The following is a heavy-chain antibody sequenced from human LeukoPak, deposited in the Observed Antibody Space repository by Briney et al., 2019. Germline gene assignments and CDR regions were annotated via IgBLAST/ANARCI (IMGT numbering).Heavy chain of an antibody. CDR2: IYYSGTT. Sequence: SETLSLTCTVSGGSISGKYWSWIRQTPGKGLEWVGYIYYSGTTKYNPSLKSRVTISVDTSKNQFSLKLSSVTAADTAVYYCARDRLVGYGWFDPWGQGTLVTVSS. J-gene: IGHJ5*02. V-gene: IGHV4-59*12. D-gene: IGHD2-8*02. CDR1: GGSISGKY. CDR3: ARDRLVGYGWFDP.